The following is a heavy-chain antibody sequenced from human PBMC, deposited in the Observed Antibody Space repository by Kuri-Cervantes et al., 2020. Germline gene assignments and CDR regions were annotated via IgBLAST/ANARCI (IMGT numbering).Heavy chain of an antibody. J-gene: IGHJ4*02. Sequence: SGPTLVKPTQTLTLTCTFSGFSLSTSGVGVGWIRQPPGKALEWLALIYWDDDKRYSPSLKSRLTITKDTSKNQVVLTMTNMDPVDTATYYCAHSGSSGYYLSFPFDYWGQGTLVTDSS. CDR1: GFSLSTSGVG. CDR3: AHSGSSGYYLSFPFDY. CDR2: IYWDDDK. D-gene: IGHD3-22*01. V-gene: IGHV2-5*02.